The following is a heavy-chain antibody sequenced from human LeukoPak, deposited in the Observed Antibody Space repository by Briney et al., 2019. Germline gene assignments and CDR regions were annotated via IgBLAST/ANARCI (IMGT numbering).Heavy chain of an antibody. V-gene: IGHV3-7*01. Sequence: GGSLRLSCAASGFTFSSYWMSWVRQAPGKGLEWVANIKQDGSEKYYVDSVKGRFTISRDNAKNSLYLQMNSLRAEDTAVYYCARDLRTPSDTNIAIDYWGQGTLVTVSS. CDR1: GFTFSSYW. J-gene: IGHJ4*02. CDR3: ARDLRTPSDTNIAIDY. CDR2: IKQDGSEK. D-gene: IGHD4-23*01.